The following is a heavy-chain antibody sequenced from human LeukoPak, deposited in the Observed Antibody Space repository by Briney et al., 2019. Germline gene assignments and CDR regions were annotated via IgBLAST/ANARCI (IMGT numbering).Heavy chain of an antibody. D-gene: IGHD3-22*01. V-gene: IGHV3-53*01. CDR3: TRSGYRHPYHFDS. Sequence: GGSLRLSCAASGFTFSSYGMSWVRQAPGKGLEWVSVLYTGGGTDYADSVNVRHHFQIQFTLSLQMNSLRAEDTAIYYCTRSGYRHPYHFDSWGQGTLVNVSS. J-gene: IGHJ4*02. CDR2: LYTGGGT. CDR1: GFTFSSYG.